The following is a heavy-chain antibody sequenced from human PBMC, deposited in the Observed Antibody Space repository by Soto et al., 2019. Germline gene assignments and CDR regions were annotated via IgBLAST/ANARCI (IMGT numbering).Heavy chain of an antibody. J-gene: IGHJ4*02. Sequence: GGSLRLSCAASGFTFSSYAMSWVRQAPGKGLEWVSAISGSGGSTYYADSVKGRFTISRDNSKNTLYLQMNSLRAEDTAVYYCAKVRKSYYDSSGYYPFDYWGQGTLVTVSS. CDR3: AKVRKSYYDSSGYYPFDY. CDR1: GFTFSSYA. CDR2: ISGSGGST. V-gene: IGHV3-23*01. D-gene: IGHD3-22*01.